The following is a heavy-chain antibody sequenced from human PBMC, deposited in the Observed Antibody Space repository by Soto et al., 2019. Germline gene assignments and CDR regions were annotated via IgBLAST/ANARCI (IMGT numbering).Heavy chain of an antibody. Sequence: SETLSLTCTVSGGSINNFYWSWIRQHPEKGLEWIGYIYYIGSTYYNPSLKSRVTISVDTSKNQFSLKLSSVTAADTAVYYCARAIRFLEYHDYWGQGTLVTVSS. CDR3: ARAIRFLEYHDY. J-gene: IGHJ4*02. V-gene: IGHV4-59*12. CDR1: GGSINNFY. CDR2: IYYIGST. D-gene: IGHD3-3*01.